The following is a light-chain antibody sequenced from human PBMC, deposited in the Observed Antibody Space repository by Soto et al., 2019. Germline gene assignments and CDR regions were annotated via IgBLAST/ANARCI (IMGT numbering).Light chain of an antibody. J-gene: IGLJ2*01. CDR2: DVS. V-gene: IGLV2-14*01. CDR1: SSDVGGYNY. CDR3: SSYTSSSTRV. Sequence: QSALTQPASVSGSPGQSITISCTGTSSDVGGYNYVSWYQQHPGKAPKLMIYDVSNRPSGVSNRFSGSKSGNTASLTSSGRQAEDEGDYYCSSYTSSSTRVFGGGTKVTVL.